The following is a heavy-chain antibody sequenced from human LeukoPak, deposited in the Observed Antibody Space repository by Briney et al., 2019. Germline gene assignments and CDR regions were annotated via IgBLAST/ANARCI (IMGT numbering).Heavy chain of an antibody. V-gene: IGHV4-30-4*08. CDR3: ARQPSRYYDFWSGTHTYYFDY. D-gene: IGHD3-3*01. Sequence: PSQTLSLTCTVSGGSISSGDYYWSWIRQPPGKGLEWIGYIYYSGSTYYNPSLKSRVTISVDTSKNQFSLKLSSVTAADTAVYYCARQPSRYYDFWSGTHTYYFDYWGQGTLVTVSS. J-gene: IGHJ4*02. CDR1: GGSISSGDYY. CDR2: IYYSGST.